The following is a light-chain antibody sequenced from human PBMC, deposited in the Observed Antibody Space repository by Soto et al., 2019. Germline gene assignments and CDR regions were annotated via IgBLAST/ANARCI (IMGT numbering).Light chain of an antibody. Sequence: EIVMTQSPATLSVSPGERATLSCRASQTVISNLAWYQQKPGQAPRLLIYGASTRATGIQARFSGSGSGTDLTLTIRRLEPEDFAVYYCKQYDGSPRTFGQGTKVDIK. CDR1: QTVISN. J-gene: IGKJ1*01. CDR3: KQYDGSPRT. V-gene: IGKV3-15*01. CDR2: GAS.